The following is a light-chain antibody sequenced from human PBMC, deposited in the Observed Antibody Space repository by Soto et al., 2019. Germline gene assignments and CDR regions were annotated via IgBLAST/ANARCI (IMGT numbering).Light chain of an antibody. J-gene: IGLJ3*02. CDR3: SSYTSSSTVV. CDR2: DVS. CDR1: SSDVGGYNY. Sequence: QSALTQPASVSGSPGQSITISCTGTSSDVGGYNYVSWYQQHPGKAPKLMIYDVSNRPSGVPNRFSGSKSGNTASLTISGLQAEAEADYYCSSYTSSSTVVFGGGTKLTVL. V-gene: IGLV2-14*01.